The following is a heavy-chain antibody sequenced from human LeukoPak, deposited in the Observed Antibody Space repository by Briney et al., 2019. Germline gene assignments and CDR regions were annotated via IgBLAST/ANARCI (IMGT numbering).Heavy chain of an antibody. J-gene: IGHJ4*02. D-gene: IGHD6-13*01. CDR1: GYTFISYG. V-gene: IGHV1-18*01. CDR3: ARKLAAADLNYFDY. Sequence: ASVKVSCKTSGYTFISYGISWVRQAPGQGLEWMGWISAYNGNTNYAQKLQGRVTMTTDTSTSTAYMELRSLRSDDTAVYYCARKLAAADLNYFDYWGQGTLVTVSS. CDR2: ISAYNGNT.